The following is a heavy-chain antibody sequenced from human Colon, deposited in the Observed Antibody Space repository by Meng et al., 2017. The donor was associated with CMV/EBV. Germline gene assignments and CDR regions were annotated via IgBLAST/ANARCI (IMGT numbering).Heavy chain of an antibody. J-gene: IGHJ4*02. V-gene: IGHV3-23*01. CDR1: GFTFSTYG. CDR2: LTASGDST. Sequence: GESLKISCAASGFTFSTYGMTWVRQVPGKGLEWVSALTASGDSTFYADSVKGRFTISRDNSKNTLDLQMNSLGAEDTAVYYCATGQERYHYWGQGTLVTVSS. D-gene: IGHD1-1*01. CDR3: ATGQERYHY.